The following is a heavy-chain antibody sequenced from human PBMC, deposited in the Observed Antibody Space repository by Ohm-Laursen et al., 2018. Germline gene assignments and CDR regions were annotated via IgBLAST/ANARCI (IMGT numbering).Heavy chain of an antibody. D-gene: IGHD2-2*01. CDR2: IKQDGGEK. CDR1: GFTFSNYW. CDR3: AKSGSTRDFDY. Sequence: SLRLSCSASGFTFSNYWMSWVRQTPGKGLEWVANIKQDGGEKNFADSVKGRFTISRDNAKNSLYLQMNSLRAEDTAVYYCAKSGSTRDFDYWGQGTLVTVSS. V-gene: IGHV3-7*01. J-gene: IGHJ4*02.